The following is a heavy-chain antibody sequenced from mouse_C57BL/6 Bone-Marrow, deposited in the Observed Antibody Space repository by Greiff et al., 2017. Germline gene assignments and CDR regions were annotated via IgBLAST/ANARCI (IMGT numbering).Heavy chain of an antibody. Sequence: QVQLQQPGAELVKPGASVKLSCKASGYTFTSYWMHWVKQRPGQGLEWIGMIHPNSGSTNYNEKFKSKATLTVDKSSSTAYMQLSSLTSEDSAVYYCARRGLDYGSTAWFADWGQGTLVTVSA. CDR1: GYTFTSYW. V-gene: IGHV1-64*01. D-gene: IGHD1-1*01. J-gene: IGHJ3*01. CDR3: ARRGLDYGSTAWFAD. CDR2: IHPNSGST.